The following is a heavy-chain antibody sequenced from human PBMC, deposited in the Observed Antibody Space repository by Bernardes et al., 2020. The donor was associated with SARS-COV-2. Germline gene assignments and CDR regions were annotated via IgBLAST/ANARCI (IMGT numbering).Heavy chain of an antibody. CDR1: GDTFNNFA. J-gene: IGHJ4*02. CDR3: ARAGDCSSATCSIDY. Sequence: ASVKVSCKASGDTFNNFAINWVRQAPGQGLEWMGWISTYSGDTKYAQRVQGRLSMTTDTPTSTAYMELRSLRSDDTAVYYCARAGDCSSATCSIDYWGQGTLVTVSS. V-gene: IGHV1-18*01. D-gene: IGHD2-2*01. CDR2: ISTYSGDT.